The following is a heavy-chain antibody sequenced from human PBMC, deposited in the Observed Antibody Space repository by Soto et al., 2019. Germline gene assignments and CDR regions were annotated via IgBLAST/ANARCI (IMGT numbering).Heavy chain of an antibody. Sequence: GGSLRLSCVVSGLTFSDYGFHWVRQPPGKCLDWVAAISYDGSFVYYADSVRGRFTISRDNSRNTLDLQMNTLRHEDTAVYYCAKERGRNRNFAMDVWGQGTSVTVSS. CDR3: AKERGRNRNFAMDV. CDR1: GLTFSDYG. V-gene: IGHV3-30*18. CDR2: ISYDGSFV. D-gene: IGHD1-1*01. J-gene: IGHJ6*02.